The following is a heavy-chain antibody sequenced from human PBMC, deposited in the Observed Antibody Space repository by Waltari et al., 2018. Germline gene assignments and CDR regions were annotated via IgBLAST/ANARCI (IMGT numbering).Heavy chain of an antibody. CDR1: GGSFSGYY. J-gene: IGHJ4*02. V-gene: IGHV4-34*01. CDR2: INHSGST. CDR3: AGLIVVVPAGVDY. D-gene: IGHD2-2*01. Sequence: QVQLQQWGAGLLKPSETLSLTCAVYGGSFSGYYWSWIRQPPGKGLEWIGEINHSGSTNCNPSLKSRVTISVDTSKNQFSLKLSSVTAADTAVYYCAGLIVVVPAGVDYWGQGTLVTVSS.